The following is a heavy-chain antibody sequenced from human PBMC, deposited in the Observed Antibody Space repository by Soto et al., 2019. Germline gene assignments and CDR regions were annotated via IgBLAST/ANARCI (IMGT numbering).Heavy chain of an antibody. CDR2: ISGSGGST. Sequence: GGSLRLSCAASGFTFSSYAMSWVRQAPGKGLEWVSAISGSGGSTYYADSVKGRLTISRDNSKNTLYLQMNSLRAEDTAVYYCAKAGSYYDILTGYSNYYYYMDVWGKGTTVTVSS. CDR1: GFTFSSYA. J-gene: IGHJ6*03. V-gene: IGHV3-23*01. CDR3: AKAGSYYDILTGYSNYYYYMDV. D-gene: IGHD3-9*01.